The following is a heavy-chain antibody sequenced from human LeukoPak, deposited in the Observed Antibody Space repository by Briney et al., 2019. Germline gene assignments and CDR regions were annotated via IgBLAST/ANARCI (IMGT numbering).Heavy chain of an antibody. V-gene: IGHV1-2*02. CDR1: GYTFTSYY. Sequence: ASVKVSCKASGYTFTSYYMHWVRQAPGQGLEWMGWINPNSGGTNYAQKFQGRVTMTRDTSISTAYMELSRLRSDDTAVYYCARSRQWLAAPSAFDIWGQGTMVTVSS. D-gene: IGHD6-19*01. CDR3: ARSRQWLAAPSAFDI. J-gene: IGHJ3*02. CDR2: INPNSGGT.